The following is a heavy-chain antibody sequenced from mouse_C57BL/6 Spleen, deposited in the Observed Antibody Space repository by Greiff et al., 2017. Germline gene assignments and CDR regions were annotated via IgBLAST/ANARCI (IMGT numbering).Heavy chain of an antibody. J-gene: IGHJ4*01. CDR1: GFTFSSYG. V-gene: IGHV5-6*02. Sequence: DVMLVESGGDLVKPGGSLKLSCAASGFTFSSYGMSWVRQTPDQRLEWVATISSGGSYTYYPDSVKGRFTISRDNAKNTLYLQMSSLKSEDTAMYYCARRDGKDAMDYWGQGTSVTVSS. CDR2: ISSGGSYT. D-gene: IGHD1-1*01. CDR3: ARRDGKDAMDY.